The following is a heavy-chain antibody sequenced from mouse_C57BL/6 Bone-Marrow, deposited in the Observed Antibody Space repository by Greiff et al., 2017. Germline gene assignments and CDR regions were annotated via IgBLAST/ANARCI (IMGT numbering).Heavy chain of an antibody. D-gene: IGHD1-1*01. J-gene: IGHJ3*01. CDR1: GYTFTSYW. Sequence: VQLQQPGAELVRPGTSVKLSCKASGYTFTSYWMHWVKQRPGQGLEWIGVIDPSDSYTNYNQKFKGKATLTVDTSSSTAYMQLSSLTSEDSAVYYGARWGYYGSSDGFAYWGQGTLVTVSA. V-gene: IGHV1-59*01. CDR3: ARWGYYGSSDGFAY. CDR2: IDPSDSYT.